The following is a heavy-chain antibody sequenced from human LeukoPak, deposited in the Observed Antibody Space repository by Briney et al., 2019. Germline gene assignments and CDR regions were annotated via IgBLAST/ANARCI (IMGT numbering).Heavy chain of an antibody. CDR1: GYSISSGYY. CDR2: IYHSGST. V-gene: IGHV4-38-2*02. CDR3: ASRSGPQAYCSGGSCHPFDY. Sequence: SETLSLTCTVSGYSISSGYYWGWIRQPPGKGLEWIGSIYHSGSTYYNPSLKSRVTISVDTSKNQFSLKLSSVTAADTAVYYCASRSGPQAYCSGGSCHPFDYWGQGTLVTVSS. D-gene: IGHD2-15*01. J-gene: IGHJ4*02.